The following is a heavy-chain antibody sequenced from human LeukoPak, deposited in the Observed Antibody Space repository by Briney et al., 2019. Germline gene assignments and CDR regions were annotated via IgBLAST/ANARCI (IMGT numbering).Heavy chain of an antibody. CDR2: IIGSGATT. Sequence: PGGSLRLSCAASGFAFSSYAMSWVRQAPGKGLEWVSAIIGSGATTYYADSVKGRFTISRDNSKNTLYVQMNSLRAEDTAVYYCAKRNLAAAGHFDYWGQGTLVTVSS. CDR1: GFAFSSYA. CDR3: AKRNLAAAGHFDY. J-gene: IGHJ4*02. V-gene: IGHV3-23*01. D-gene: IGHD6-13*01.